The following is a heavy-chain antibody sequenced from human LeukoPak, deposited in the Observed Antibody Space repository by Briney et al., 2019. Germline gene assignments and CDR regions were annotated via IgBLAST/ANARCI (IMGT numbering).Heavy chain of an antibody. D-gene: IGHD3-9*01. Sequence: GGSLRLSCAASGFTFSSYGMHWVRQAPGKGLEWVAVISYDGSNKYYADSVKGRFTISRDNSKNTLYLQMNSLRAEDTAVYYCAKPKLYYDILTANFDYWGQGTLVTVSS. CDR1: GFTFSSYG. J-gene: IGHJ4*02. V-gene: IGHV3-30*18. CDR2: ISYDGSNK. CDR3: AKPKLYYDILTANFDY.